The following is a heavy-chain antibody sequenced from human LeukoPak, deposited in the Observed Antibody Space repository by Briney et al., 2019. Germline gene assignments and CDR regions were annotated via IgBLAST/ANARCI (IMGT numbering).Heavy chain of an antibody. D-gene: IGHD3-10*01. CDR1: GGSLSSHY. CDR3: ARVGSGSYGPEYFQH. J-gene: IGHJ1*01. V-gene: IGHV4-59*11. CDR2: IYYSGST. Sequence: SETLSLTCTVSGGSLSSHYWSWVRQPPGKGLEWLGYIYYSGSTNYNPSLKSRVTISVDTSKNQFSLKLSSVTAADTAVYYCARVGSGSYGPEYFQHWGQGTLVTVSS.